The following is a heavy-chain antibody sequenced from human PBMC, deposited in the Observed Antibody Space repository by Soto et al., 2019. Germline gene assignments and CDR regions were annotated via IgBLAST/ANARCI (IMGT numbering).Heavy chain of an antibody. Sequence: QVQLVQSGAEVKKPGASVKVSCKASGYTFTSYGISWVRQAPGQGLEWMGWISAYNGNTNYAQKLQGRVTMTTDTSTSTAYMELRSLRSDDTAVDYCAREGRAAREDAPTFIDYWGQGTLVTVSS. V-gene: IGHV1-18*04. CDR1: GYTFTSYG. J-gene: IGHJ4*02. CDR3: AREGRAAREDAPTFIDY. CDR2: ISAYNGNT. D-gene: IGHD6-6*01.